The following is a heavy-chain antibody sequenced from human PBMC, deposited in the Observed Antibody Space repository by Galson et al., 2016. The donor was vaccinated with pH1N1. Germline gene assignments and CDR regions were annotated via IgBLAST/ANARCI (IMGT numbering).Heavy chain of an antibody. CDR3: ARGRCYESGNGDYRSLDV. V-gene: IGHV3-64*01. CDR1: GFNLSRFD. D-gene: IGHD3-16*01. Sequence: SLRLSCAAPGFNLSRFDMLWVRQAPGKGLEFVSGIRGDGGFPYYANSVKGRVTISKDSSQNMLYLQMGYLRADDMAVYYCARGRCYESGNGDYRSLDVWGQGTTVTVSS. CDR2: IRGDGGFP. J-gene: IGHJ6*02.